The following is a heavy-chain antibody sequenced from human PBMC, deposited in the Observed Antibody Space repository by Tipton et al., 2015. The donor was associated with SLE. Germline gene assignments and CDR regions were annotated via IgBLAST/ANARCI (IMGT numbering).Heavy chain of an antibody. V-gene: IGHV3-7*05. CDR2: IKQDGSEK. CDR3: AREGYSGYDRKSYYFDY. J-gene: IGHJ4*02. CDR1: GFTFSSYA. D-gene: IGHD5-12*01. Sequence: GSLRLSCAASGFTFSSYAMSWVRQAPGKGLEWVANIKQDGSEKYYVDSVKGRFTISRDNAKNSLYLQMNSLRAEDTAVYYCAREGYSGYDRKSYYFDYWGQGTLVTVSS.